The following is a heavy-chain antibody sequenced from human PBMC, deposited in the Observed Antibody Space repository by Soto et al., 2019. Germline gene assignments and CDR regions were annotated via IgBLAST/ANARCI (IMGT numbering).Heavy chain of an antibody. D-gene: IGHD3-22*01. J-gene: IGHJ3*02. CDR3: ARSPLLLTYYYDSSGYYDAFDI. CDR1: GGSISSSSYY. CDR2: IYYSGST. Sequence: SETLSLTCTVSGGSISSSSYYWGWIRQAPGKGLEWIGSIYYSGSTYYNPSLKSRVTISVDTSKNQFSLKLSPVTAADTAVYYCARSPLLLTYYYDSSGYYDAFDIWGQGTMVT. V-gene: IGHV4-39*01.